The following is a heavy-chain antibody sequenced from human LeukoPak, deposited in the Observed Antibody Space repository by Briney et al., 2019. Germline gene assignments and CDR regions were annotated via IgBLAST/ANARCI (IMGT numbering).Heavy chain of an antibody. J-gene: IGHJ6*03. CDR3: ARVIVFRGYMDV. CDR1: GFTFSSYN. CDR2: ISSSSSYI. D-gene: IGHD1-26*01. Sequence: GGSLRLSCAASGFTFSSYNMNWVRQAPGTGLEWVSYISSSSSYIYYADSVKGRFTISRGNSKNSLYLQMNSLRAEDTAVYYYARVIVFRGYMDVWGKGTTVTVSS. V-gene: IGHV3-21*01.